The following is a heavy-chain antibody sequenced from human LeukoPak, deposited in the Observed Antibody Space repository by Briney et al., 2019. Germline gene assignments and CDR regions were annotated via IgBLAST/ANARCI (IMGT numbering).Heavy chain of an antibody. CDR1: GFTFDDYA. Sequence: AGGSLRLSCAASGFTFDDYAMHWVRQAPGKGLEWVSGISWNSGSIGYADSVKGRFTISRDNAKNSLYLQMNSLRAEDTALYYCAKGYCSSTSCPPGGYWGQGTLVTVSS. CDR3: AKGYCSSTSCPPGGY. CDR2: ISWNSGSI. V-gene: IGHV3-9*01. D-gene: IGHD2-2*01. J-gene: IGHJ4*02.